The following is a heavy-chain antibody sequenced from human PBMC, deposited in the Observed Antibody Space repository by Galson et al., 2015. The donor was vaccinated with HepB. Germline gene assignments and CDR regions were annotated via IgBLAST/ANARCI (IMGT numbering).Heavy chain of an antibody. V-gene: IGHV7-4-1*02. Sequence: SVKVSCKASGYTFTSYAMNWVRQAPGQGLEWMGWVNTNTGNPTYAQGFTGRFVFSLDTSVSTAYLQISSLKAEDTAVYYCASAYYYDSSGYPGLDAFDIWGQGTMVTVSS. CDR2: VNTNTGNP. J-gene: IGHJ3*02. D-gene: IGHD3-22*01. CDR1: GYTFTSYA. CDR3: ASAYYYDSSGYPGLDAFDI.